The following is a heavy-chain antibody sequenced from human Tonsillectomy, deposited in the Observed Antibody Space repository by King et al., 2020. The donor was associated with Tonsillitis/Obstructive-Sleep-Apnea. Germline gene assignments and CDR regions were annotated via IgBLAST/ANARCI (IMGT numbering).Heavy chain of an antibody. CDR1: GFTFSSYG. Sequence: VQLVESGGGVVQPGRSLRLSCAASGFTFSSYGMHWVRQAPVKGLEWVAVIWYDGSNKYYADSVKGRFTISRDNSKNTLYLQMNSLRAEDTAVYYCARDRGLVYRRVLGAFDIWGQGTMVTVSS. D-gene: IGHD2-8*01. CDR2: IWYDGSNK. V-gene: IGHV3-33*01. J-gene: IGHJ3*02. CDR3: ARDRGLVYRRVLGAFDI.